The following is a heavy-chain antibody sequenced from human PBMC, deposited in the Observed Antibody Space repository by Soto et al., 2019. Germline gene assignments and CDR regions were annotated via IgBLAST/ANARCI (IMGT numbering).Heavy chain of an antibody. CDR3: AIHPVDIVATIDAFDI. D-gene: IGHD5-12*01. CDR1: GFTFSSYA. V-gene: IGHV3-23*01. J-gene: IGHJ3*02. Sequence: GGSLRLSCAASGFTFSSYAMSWVRQAPGKGLEWVSAISGSGGSTYYADSVKGRFTISRDNSKNTLYLQMNSLRAEDTAVYYCAIHPVDIVATIDAFDIWGQGTMVTVSS. CDR2: ISGSGGST.